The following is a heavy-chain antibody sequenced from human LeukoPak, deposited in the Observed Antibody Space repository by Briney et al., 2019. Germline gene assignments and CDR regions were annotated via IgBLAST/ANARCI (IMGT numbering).Heavy chain of an antibody. D-gene: IGHD6-25*01. CDR2: IYSGGTT. J-gene: IGHJ4*02. CDR3: ARDPSAVAANTYG. V-gene: IGHV3-66*01. Sequence: PGESLRLSCAASGFTVSNNYMNWFRQSPGKLLEWVSLIYSGGTTYYADSVKGRFTISRDHSKNTLYLQMNSLRAEDTAVYYCARDPSAVAANTYGWGQGTLVTVSS. CDR1: GFTVSNNY.